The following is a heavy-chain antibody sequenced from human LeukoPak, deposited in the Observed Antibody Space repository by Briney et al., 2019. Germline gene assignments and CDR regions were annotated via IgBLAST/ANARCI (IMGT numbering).Heavy chain of an antibody. D-gene: IGHD4-17*01. Sequence: SETLSLTCTVSGGSISSYYWSWIRQPAGKGLEWIGRIYTSGSTNYSPSLKSRVTISVDKSKNQFSLKLSSVTAADTAVYYCARDRGYGDYEYYFAYWGQGTLVTVSS. CDR2: IYTSGST. J-gene: IGHJ4*02. V-gene: IGHV4-4*07. CDR1: GGSISSYY. CDR3: ARDRGYGDYEYYFAY.